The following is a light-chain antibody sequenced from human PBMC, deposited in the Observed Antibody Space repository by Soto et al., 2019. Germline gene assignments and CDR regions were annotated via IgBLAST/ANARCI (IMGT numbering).Light chain of an antibody. J-gene: IGKJ5*01. CDR2: GAS. Sequence: EMVVTQAAGTVSLSQGERATRSCRASQSVSSNYLTWYQQKPGQAPRLLIYGASSRATGIPDRFSGRGSGADFALTIRRLGPEDFAVYYCQQYGSSPITFGQGTRLEI. CDR1: QSVSSNY. CDR3: QQYGSSPIT. V-gene: IGKV3-20*01.